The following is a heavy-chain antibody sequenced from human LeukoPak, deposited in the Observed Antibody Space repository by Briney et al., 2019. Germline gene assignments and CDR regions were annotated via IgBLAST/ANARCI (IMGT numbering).Heavy chain of an antibody. Sequence: PGGSLRLSCAASGFTFTNYWMTWVRQTPGKGLEWVSVIYSGGSTYYADSVKGRFTISRDNSKNTLYLQMNSLRAEDTAVYYCARVGCSSTSCYAGGWFDPWGQGTLVTVSS. CDR2: IYSGGST. V-gene: IGHV3-53*01. J-gene: IGHJ5*02. D-gene: IGHD2-2*01. CDR1: GFTFTNYW. CDR3: ARVGCSSTSCYAGGWFDP.